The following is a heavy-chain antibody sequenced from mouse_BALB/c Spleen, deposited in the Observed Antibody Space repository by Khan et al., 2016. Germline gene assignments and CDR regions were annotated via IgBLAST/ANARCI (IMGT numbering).Heavy chain of an antibody. J-gene: IGHJ3*01. CDR3: AYDRYYAWFPY. CDR1: GYSITSDYA. D-gene: IGHD2-3*01. Sequence: EVELVESGPGLVKPSQSLSLTCTVTGYSITSDYAWNWIRQFPGNKLEWMGYISYSGITSYNPSLKSRISITRDTSKNQFFLQLISVTTEDAAKYYCAYDRYYAWFPYWGQGTLVTVSA. V-gene: IGHV3-2*02. CDR2: ISYSGIT.